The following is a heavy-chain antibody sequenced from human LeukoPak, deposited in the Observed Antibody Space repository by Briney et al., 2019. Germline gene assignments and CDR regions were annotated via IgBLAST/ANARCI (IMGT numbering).Heavy chain of an antibody. V-gene: IGHV3-15*01. CDR1: GFTFSNAW. CDR2: IKSKTDGGTT. CDR3: TTLLPWEQLPLGTAFDI. J-gene: IGHJ3*02. Sequence: GGSLRLSCAASGFTFSNAWMSWVRQAPGKGLEWVGRIKSKTDGGTTDYAAPVKGRFTISRDDSKNTLYLQMNSLKTEDTAVYYCTTLLPWEQLPLGTAFDIWGQGTMVTVSS. D-gene: IGHD2-2*01.